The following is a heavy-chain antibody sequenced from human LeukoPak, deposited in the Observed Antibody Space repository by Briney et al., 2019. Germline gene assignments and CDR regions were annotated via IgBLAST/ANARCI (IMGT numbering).Heavy chain of an antibody. V-gene: IGHV3-66*01. Sequence: GGSLRLSCAASGFTVSSNYMSWVRQAPGKGLEWVSVIYSGGSTYYADSVKGRFTISRGNSKNTLYLQMNSLRAEDTAVYYCAVPKYYYYGMDVWGQGTTVTVSS. CDR2: IYSGGST. CDR1: GFTVSSNY. D-gene: IGHD2-2*01. CDR3: AVPKYYYYGMDV. J-gene: IGHJ6*02.